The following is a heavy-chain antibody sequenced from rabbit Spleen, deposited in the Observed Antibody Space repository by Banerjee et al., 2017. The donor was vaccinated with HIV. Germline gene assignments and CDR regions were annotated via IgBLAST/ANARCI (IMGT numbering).Heavy chain of an antibody. CDR1: GFSFSSSYD. CDR2: IYGGSGGST. V-gene: IGHV1S45*01. CDR3: ARDLVAVIGWNFSL. J-gene: IGHJ6*01. D-gene: IGHD1-1*01. Sequence: QEQLEESGGGLVKPGASLTLTCTASGFSFSSSYDMCWVRQAPGKGLECIACIYGGSGGSTYYASWAKGRFTISKTSSTTVTLQMTSLTAADTATYFCARDLVAVIGWNFSLWGPGTLVTVS.